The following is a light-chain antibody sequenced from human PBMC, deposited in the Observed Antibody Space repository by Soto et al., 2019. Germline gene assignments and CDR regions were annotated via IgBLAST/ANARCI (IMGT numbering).Light chain of an antibody. CDR2: GAS. CDR1: QSVGNN. J-gene: IGKJ5*01. CDR3: QQRSNWPPT. V-gene: IGKV3-11*01. Sequence: EIVLTQSPATLSLSPGERATFSCRASQSVGNNLAWYQQKPGQAPRLLIYGASTRATGIPARFSGSGSGTDFTLTISSLEPEDFAVYYCQQRSNWPPTFGQGTRLEIK.